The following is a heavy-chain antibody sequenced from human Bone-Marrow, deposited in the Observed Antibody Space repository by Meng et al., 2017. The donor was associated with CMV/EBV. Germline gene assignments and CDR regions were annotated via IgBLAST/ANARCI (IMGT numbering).Heavy chain of an antibody. CDR3: ATQVAAAGKGSDDAFAI. D-gene: IGHD6-13*01. J-gene: IGHJ3*02. CDR1: GGSISSSSYY. CDR2: IYYSGST. Sequence: SETLSLTCTVSGGSISSSSYYWGWIRQPPGKGLEWIGSIYYSGSTYYNPSLKSRVTISVDTSKNQFSLKLSSVTAADTAVYYCATQVAAAGKGSDDAFAIWDQGTMVTVSS. V-gene: IGHV4-39*01.